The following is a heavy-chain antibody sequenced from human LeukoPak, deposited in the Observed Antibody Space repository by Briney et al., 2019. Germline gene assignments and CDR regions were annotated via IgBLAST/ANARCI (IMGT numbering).Heavy chain of an antibody. CDR2: IYYSWST. D-gene: IGHD6-13*01. J-gene: IGHJ4*02. CDR1: GVSISSYY. Sequence: SETLSLTCTGSGVSISSYYWSWIRQPPGNGLEGIGYIYYSWSTNYNPALKSRVTISVDTSKNQFSLKLSSVTAADTAVYYCAAGYSSSWSSNYFDYWAQGTLVPVSS. CDR3: AAGYSSSWSSNYFDY. V-gene: IGHV4-59*01.